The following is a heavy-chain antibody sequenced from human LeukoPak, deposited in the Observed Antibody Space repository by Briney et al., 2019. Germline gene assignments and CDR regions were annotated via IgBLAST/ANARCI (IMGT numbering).Heavy chain of an antibody. J-gene: IGHJ4*02. CDR2: IIPIFGTA. Sequence: SVKVSCKASGGTFSSYAISWVRQAPGQGLEWMGGIIPIFGTANYAQKFQGRATITTDESTSTAYMELSSLRSEDTAVYYCARGGYYYDSSGYLFDYWGQGTLVTVSS. D-gene: IGHD3-22*01. CDR1: GGTFSSYA. CDR3: ARGGYYYDSSGYLFDY. V-gene: IGHV1-69*05.